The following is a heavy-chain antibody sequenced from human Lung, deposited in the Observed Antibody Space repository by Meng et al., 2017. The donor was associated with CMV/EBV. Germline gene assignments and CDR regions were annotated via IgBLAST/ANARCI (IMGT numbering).Heavy chain of an antibody. V-gene: IGHV4-34*01. CDR2: INPSGST. CDR3: VRGRTTGGIKKRNRFDP. Sequence: GSLRLSFAVYGGSFNAYYWSWIRQPPGKGLEWIGEINPSGSTNYNPTLKSRVAISLDTSKSQFSLKLTSVTAAETAIYYCVRGRTTGGIKKRNRFDPWGQGXLVTVSS. D-gene: IGHD3-16*01. J-gene: IGHJ5*02. CDR1: GGSFNAYY.